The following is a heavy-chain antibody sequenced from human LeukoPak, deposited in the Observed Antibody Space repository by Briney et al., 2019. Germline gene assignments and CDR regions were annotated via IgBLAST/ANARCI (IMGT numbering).Heavy chain of an antibody. CDR1: GGSISSSSYY. D-gene: IGHD3-10*01. CDR2: IYYSGST. CDR3: ARRYYYGSGSEYYFDY. Sequence: SETLPLTRTVSGGSISSSSYYWGWIRQPPGKGLEWIGSIYYSGSTYYNPSLKSRVTISVDTSKNQFSLKLSSVTAADTAVYYCARRYYYGSGSEYYFDYWGQGTLVTVSS. J-gene: IGHJ4*02. V-gene: IGHV4-39*01.